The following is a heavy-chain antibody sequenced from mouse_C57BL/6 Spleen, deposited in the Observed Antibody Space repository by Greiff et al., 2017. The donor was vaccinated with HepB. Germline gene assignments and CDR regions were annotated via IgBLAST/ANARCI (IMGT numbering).Heavy chain of an antibody. Sequence: EVQLQQSGPGLVKPSQSLSLTCTVTGYSITSGYGWNWIRQFPGNKLEWMGYISYSGSTKYNPSLKSRISITRDTSKNQFFMQLNSVTTEDTATYYCARTARIKYWGQGTTLTVSS. CDR1: GYSITSGYG. D-gene: IGHD1-2*01. CDR3: ARTARIKY. CDR2: ISYSGST. J-gene: IGHJ2*01. V-gene: IGHV3-2*02.